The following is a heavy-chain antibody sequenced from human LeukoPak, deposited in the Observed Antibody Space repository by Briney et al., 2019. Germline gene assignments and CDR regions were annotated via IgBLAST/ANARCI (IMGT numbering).Heavy chain of an antibody. CDR2: IYPKSGGT. J-gene: IGHJ3*02. CDR3: VRDGYSGGAFDI. D-gene: IGHD5-12*01. V-gene: IGHV1-2*02. CDR1: GYTFTGHC. Sequence: VKVSCKASGYTFTGHCMHWVRQAPGQGLEWMGWIYPKSGGTNYAQKFQTRVTMTRDTSITTAFMELNILKSDDTAVYYCVRDGYSGGAFDIWGQGTMVTVSS.